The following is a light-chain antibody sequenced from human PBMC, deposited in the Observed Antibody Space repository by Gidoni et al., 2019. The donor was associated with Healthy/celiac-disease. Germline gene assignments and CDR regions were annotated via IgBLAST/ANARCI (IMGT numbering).Light chain of an antibody. CDR2: EVS. CDR3: SSYTSSSTLYV. J-gene: IGLJ1*01. Sequence: QSALTQPASVSGSPGQSITISCTGTSIDVGGYNYVSWYQQHPGKATKLMIYEVSNRHSGVSNSFSVSKSGNTSSLTISALQAEDEADYYCSSYTSSSTLYVFGTGTKVTVL. CDR1: SIDVGGYNY. V-gene: IGLV2-14*01.